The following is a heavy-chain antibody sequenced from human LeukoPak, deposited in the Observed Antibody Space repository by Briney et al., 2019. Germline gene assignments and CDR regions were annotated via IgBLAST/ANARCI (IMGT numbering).Heavy chain of an antibody. Sequence: SETLSLTCTVSGGSISSYYWSWIRQPPGKGLEWIGSIYYSGSTYYNPSLKSRVTISVDTSKNQFSLKLSSVTAADTAVYYCAKRVVVGSTPPKGWFDPWGQGTLVTVSS. D-gene: IGHD2-15*01. CDR1: GGSISSYY. CDR3: AKRVVVGSTPPKGWFDP. CDR2: IYYSGST. V-gene: IGHV4-59*05. J-gene: IGHJ5*02.